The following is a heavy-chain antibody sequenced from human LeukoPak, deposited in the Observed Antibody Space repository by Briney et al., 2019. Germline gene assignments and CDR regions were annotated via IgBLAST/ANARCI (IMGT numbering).Heavy chain of an antibody. CDR3: ARARVWWLGTNSLRSHAFDI. CDR1: GYTFTDYY. J-gene: IGHJ3*02. CDR2: INPNSGDT. V-gene: IGHV1-2*02. D-gene: IGHD6-19*01. Sequence: ASVKVSCKASGYTFTDYYMHWVRQAPGQGLEWMGWINPNSGDTNYAQKFQGRVTMTRDTSISTAYMELSRLRSDDTAVYYCARARVWWLGTNSLRSHAFDIWGQGTMVTVSS.